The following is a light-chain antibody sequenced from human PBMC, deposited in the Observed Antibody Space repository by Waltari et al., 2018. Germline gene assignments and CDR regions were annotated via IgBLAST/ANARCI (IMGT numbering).Light chain of an antibody. J-gene: IGKJ2*01. Sequence: IQVIQSPSTLSASVGDTVTISCRVSHRINIWLAWYQQKPGKAPKRLIKKACTLEDGVPSRFSGSGSGTEFTLTIKSLQPDDFGTYFCQQFDTDVTFGQGTKVEI. CDR2: KAC. CDR3: QQFDTDVT. CDR1: HRINIW. V-gene: IGKV1-5*01.